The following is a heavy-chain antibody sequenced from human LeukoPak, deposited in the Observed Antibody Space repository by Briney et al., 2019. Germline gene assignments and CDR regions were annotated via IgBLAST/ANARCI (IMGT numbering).Heavy chain of an antibody. J-gene: IGHJ4*02. V-gene: IGHV3-23*01. D-gene: IGHD1-26*01. Sequence: GGSLRLSCAASGLTFSNYAMTWVRQAPGKGLEWVSSISGSGDGTYYADAVKGRFTVSRDNSKNTLYVQMNSLRAEDTAVYYCAKGHAPSGSYADYWGQGTLVTVSS. CDR1: GLTFSNYA. CDR2: ISGSGDGT. CDR3: AKGHAPSGSYADY.